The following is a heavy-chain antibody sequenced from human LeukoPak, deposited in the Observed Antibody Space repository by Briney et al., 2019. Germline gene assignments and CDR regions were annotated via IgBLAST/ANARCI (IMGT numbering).Heavy chain of an antibody. V-gene: IGHV3-53*01. J-gene: IGHJ6*03. Sequence: GGSLRLSCAASGFTVSSNYMTWVRQAPGKGLEWVSVIHKNAITSYADTVRGRFTISRDNSKNTLYLQMNNLRADDTAVDYCSKSLRVRGVPDYMDVWGKGTTVTAS. D-gene: IGHD3-10*01. CDR3: SKSLRVRGVPDYMDV. CDR2: IHKNAIT. CDR1: GFTVSSNY.